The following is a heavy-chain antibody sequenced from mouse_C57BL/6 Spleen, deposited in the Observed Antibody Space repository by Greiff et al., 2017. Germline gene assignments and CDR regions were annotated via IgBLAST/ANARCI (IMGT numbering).Heavy chain of an antibody. Sequence: LVESGAELVRPGSSVKLSCKDSYFAFMASAMHWVKQRPGHGLEWIGSFTMYSDATEYSENFKGKATLTANTSSSTAYMELSSLTSEDSAVYYCARSSLTGSEGFAYWGQGTLVTVSA. CDR2: FTMYSDAT. D-gene: IGHD4-1*01. J-gene: IGHJ3*01. V-gene: IGHV1-49*01. CDR3: ARSSLTGSEGFAY. CDR1: YFAFMASA.